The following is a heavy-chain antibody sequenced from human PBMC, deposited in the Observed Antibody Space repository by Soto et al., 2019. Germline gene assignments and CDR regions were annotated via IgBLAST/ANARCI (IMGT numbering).Heavy chain of an antibody. Sequence: SETLSLTCTVSGVSIGNGGFHWTWIRQFPGRGLEWIGYIYYSGRTYYNPSLKSRVNISVDTSKNQFSLRLSSVTAADTAVYYCARDKITGEFYYWGQGTLVTISS. CDR3: ARDKITGEFYY. J-gene: IGHJ4*02. D-gene: IGHD2-8*02. CDR2: IYYSGRT. V-gene: IGHV4-31*03. CDR1: GVSIGNGGFH.